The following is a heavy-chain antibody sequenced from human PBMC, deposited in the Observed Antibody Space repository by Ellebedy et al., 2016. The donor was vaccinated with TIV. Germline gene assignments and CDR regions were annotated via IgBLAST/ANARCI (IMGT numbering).Heavy chain of an antibody. CDR3: ARGYCSSTSCYPHFDY. Sequence: PGGSLRLSCAASGFTFSSYGMHWVRQAPGKGLEWVAVISYDGSNKYYADSVKGRFTISRDNSKNTLYLQMNSLRAEDTAVYYCARGYCSSTSCYPHFDYWGQGTLVTVSS. D-gene: IGHD2-2*01. V-gene: IGHV3-30*03. CDR1: GFTFSSYG. J-gene: IGHJ4*02. CDR2: ISYDGSNK.